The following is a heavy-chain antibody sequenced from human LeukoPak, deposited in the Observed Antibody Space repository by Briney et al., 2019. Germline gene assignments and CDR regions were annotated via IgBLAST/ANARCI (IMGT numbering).Heavy chain of an antibody. D-gene: IGHD1-1*01. V-gene: IGHV6-1*01. CDR3: ARELMLDPYYYYYGMDV. CDR2: TYYRSKWYN. Sequence: SQTLSLTCAISGDSFSSNSAAWNWIRQSPSRGLEWLGRTYYRSKWYNDYAVSVKSRITINPDTSKNQFSLQLNSVTPEDTAVYYCARELMLDPYYYYYGMDVWGQGTTVTVSS. J-gene: IGHJ6*02. CDR1: GDSFSSNSAA.